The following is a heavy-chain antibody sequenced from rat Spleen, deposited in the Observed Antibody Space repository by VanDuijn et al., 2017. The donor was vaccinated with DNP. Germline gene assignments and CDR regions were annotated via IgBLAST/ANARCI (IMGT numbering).Heavy chain of an antibody. V-gene: IGHV10-5*01. CDR2: IRTKPNNYAT. CDR3: TATFDY. J-gene: IGHJ2*01. CDR1: GFTFSNAA. Sequence: VQVVESGGGLVQPKESLKISCAASGFTFSNAAMYWVRQAPGKGLEWVARIRTKPNNYATYYADSVKGRFTISRDDSKSMVYLQMDNLKTEDTALYYCTATFDYWGQGVMVTVSS.